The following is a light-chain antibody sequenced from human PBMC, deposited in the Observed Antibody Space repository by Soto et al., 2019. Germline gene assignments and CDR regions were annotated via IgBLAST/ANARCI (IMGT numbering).Light chain of an antibody. CDR2: DVS. J-gene: IGKJ1*01. Sequence: DIQMTQSPSTLSASVGDRVTITCRASQSISSWLAWYPQKPGQAPRLLIYDVSSLQSGVPSRFSGSGSATEFTLTISSLQPDDFATYYCQQYESYCTFGQGTKVEIK. CDR1: QSISSW. CDR3: QQYESYCT. V-gene: IGKV1-5*01.